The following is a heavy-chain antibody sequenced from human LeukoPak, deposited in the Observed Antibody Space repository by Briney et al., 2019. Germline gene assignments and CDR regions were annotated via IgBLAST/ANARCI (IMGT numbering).Heavy chain of an antibody. Sequence: GASVKVSCKASGGTFSSYAINWVRQAPGQGLEWMGRIIPILDVANYAQKFQGRVTITADKSTSTTYMELSSLRSEDTAVYYCARGGSSSWYDQFDYWGQGTLVTVSS. J-gene: IGHJ4*02. CDR2: IIPILDVA. CDR1: GGTFSSYA. D-gene: IGHD6-13*01. CDR3: ARGGSSSWYDQFDY. V-gene: IGHV1-69*04.